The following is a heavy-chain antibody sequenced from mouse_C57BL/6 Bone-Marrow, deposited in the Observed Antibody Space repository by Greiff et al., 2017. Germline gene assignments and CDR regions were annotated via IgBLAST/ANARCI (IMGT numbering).Heavy chain of an antibody. V-gene: IGHV1-72*01. CDR1: GYTFTSYW. CDR2: IDPNSGGT. J-gene: IGHJ2*01. CDR3: ARGDGSSLVDFDY. Sequence: VQLQQPGAELVKPGASVKMSCKASGYTFTSYWMHWVKQRPGRGLEWIGMIDPNSGGTKYNEKFKSKATRTVDKPSSTSYMELSSLTSEDSAVYYGARGDGSSLVDFDYWGQGTTLTVSS. D-gene: IGHD1-1*01.